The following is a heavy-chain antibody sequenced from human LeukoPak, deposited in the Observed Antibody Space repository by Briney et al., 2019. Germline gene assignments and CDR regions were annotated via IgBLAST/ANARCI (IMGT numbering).Heavy chain of an antibody. Sequence: SETLSLTCSVSGGSISDYYWNWIRQPAGKGLEWIGRIYASGSTNYNPSLKSRVTMSVDTSKKQFSLKLSSVTAADTAVYFCVRGQMRGSYDPLYMDVWGKGTTVTVSS. D-gene: IGHD1-26*01. V-gene: IGHV4-4*07. J-gene: IGHJ6*04. CDR2: IYASGST. CDR1: GGSISDYY. CDR3: VRGQMRGSYDPLYMDV.